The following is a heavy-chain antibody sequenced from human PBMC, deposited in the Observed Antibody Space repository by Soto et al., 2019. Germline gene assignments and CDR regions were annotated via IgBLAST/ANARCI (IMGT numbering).Heavy chain of an antibody. D-gene: IGHD6-13*01. CDR1: GFSLSTSGVG. CDR3: AHSPYSSSRYAEINWCDP. V-gene: IGHV2-5*02. Sequence: QITLKESGPTLVKPTQTLTLTCTFSGFSLSTSGVGVGWIRQPPGTALAWLALISWGDAKRYSPSLKSRLTITKDTSKNQVVLTMTNRDAEDTATYYCAHSPYSSSRYAEINWCDPWGQGTLVTVSS. CDR2: ISWGDAK. J-gene: IGHJ5*02.